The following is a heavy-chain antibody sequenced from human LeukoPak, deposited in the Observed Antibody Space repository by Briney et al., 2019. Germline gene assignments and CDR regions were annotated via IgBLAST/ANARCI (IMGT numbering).Heavy chain of an antibody. V-gene: IGHV1-69*13. CDR3: ARAGEGYCSSTSCYTLESYNWFDP. CDR2: IIPIFGTA. CDR1: GGTFSSYA. D-gene: IGHD2-2*02. J-gene: IGHJ5*02. Sequence: GASVKVSCKASGGTFSSYAISWVRQAPGQGLEWMGGIIPIFGTANYAQKFQGRVTITADESTSTAYMELSSLRSEDTAVYYCARAGEGYCSSTSCYTLESYNWFDPWGQGTLVTVSS.